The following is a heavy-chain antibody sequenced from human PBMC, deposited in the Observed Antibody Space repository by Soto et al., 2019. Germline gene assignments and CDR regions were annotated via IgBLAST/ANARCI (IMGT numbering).Heavy chain of an antibody. CDR3: ARTGWPQSSYYFDY. CDR2: INEDGSEK. D-gene: IGHD3-16*01. J-gene: IGHJ4*02. Sequence: EVQLAESGGGLVQPGGSLRLSCAASGFRFSLFWMSWVRQTPGKGLEWVANINEDGSEKFFADSVKGRFTISRDKAKNSLSLQMNSLTADDTAVYYCARTGWPQSSYYFDYWGQGTLVTVSS. CDR1: GFRFSLFW. V-gene: IGHV3-7*03.